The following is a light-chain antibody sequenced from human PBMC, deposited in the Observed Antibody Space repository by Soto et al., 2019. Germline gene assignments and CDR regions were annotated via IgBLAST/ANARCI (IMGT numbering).Light chain of an antibody. Sequence: DIQMTQSPSTLSASVGDRVPITCRSSQSIISWLAWYQQKQWKAPKLLIYDASSLESGVPSRFRGSGSGTEFTITISNLQPDDGETYDCKQYTSDSTCGQGTRLEIK. CDR1: QSIISW. CDR3: KQYTSDST. V-gene: IGKV1-5*01. J-gene: IGKJ5*01. CDR2: DAS.